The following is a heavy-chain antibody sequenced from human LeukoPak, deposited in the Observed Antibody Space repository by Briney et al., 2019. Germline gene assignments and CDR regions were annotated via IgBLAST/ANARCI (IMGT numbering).Heavy chain of an antibody. CDR2: IYPGDSNT. J-gene: IGHJ4*02. Sequence: GESLKISRKGFGYSFTSDWIGWGRPSPGEGLGWVGIIYPGDSNTRYSPSFQGLVTISVDKSTSTAYLQWSSLKASDTAMYYCACSGSYYNPPFEYWGQGTLVTVSS. CDR1: GYSFTSDW. V-gene: IGHV5-51*01. CDR3: ACSGSYYNPPFEY. D-gene: IGHD3-10*02.